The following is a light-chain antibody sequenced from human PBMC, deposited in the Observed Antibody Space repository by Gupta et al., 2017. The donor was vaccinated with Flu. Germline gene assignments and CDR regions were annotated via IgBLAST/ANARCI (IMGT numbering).Light chain of an antibody. CDR1: SSNIGSNT. V-gene: IGLV1-44*01. J-gene: IGLJ3*02. CDR2: GDN. CDR3: AAWDDSLNGWV. Sequence: QSVLTQPPSASGTPGPRVTISCSGSSSNIGSNTVAWYQQHPGTAPKLLIYGDNQRPSGVPDRFSGSKSGTSASLAISGLQSEDEVDYYCAAWDDSLNGWVFGGGTKLTVL.